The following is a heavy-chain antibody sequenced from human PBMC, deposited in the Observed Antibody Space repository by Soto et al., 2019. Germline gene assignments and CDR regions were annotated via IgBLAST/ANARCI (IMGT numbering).Heavy chain of an antibody. D-gene: IGHD6-13*01. CDR3: ARQSSRRPRFDP. CDR2: VFYSGST. V-gene: IGHV4-39*01. CDR1: GGSISSSSYY. J-gene: IGHJ5*02. Sequence: SEALSLTCTVSGGSISSSSYYWGWIRQPPGKGLEWIGGVFYSGSTYYNPSLKSRVTISVDTSKNQFSLKLSSVTAADTAVYYCARQSSRRPRFDPWGQGTLVTVSS.